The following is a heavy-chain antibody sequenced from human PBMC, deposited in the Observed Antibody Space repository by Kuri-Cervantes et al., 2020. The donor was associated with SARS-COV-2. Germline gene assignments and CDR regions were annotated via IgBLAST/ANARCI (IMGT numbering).Heavy chain of an antibody. CDR1: GYTFTSYY. CDR3: VVGLFSSRKWDY. J-gene: IGHJ4*02. CDR2: INPSGSGT. D-gene: IGHD2-15*01. V-gene: IGHV1-46*01. Sequence: ASVKVSCKASGYTFTSYYMHWVRQAPGQGLEWMGIINPSGSGTRYPQRFQGRVTMTRDTSTSTVYMELSSLTSEDTAVYFCVVGLFSSRKWDYWGQGTLVTVSS.